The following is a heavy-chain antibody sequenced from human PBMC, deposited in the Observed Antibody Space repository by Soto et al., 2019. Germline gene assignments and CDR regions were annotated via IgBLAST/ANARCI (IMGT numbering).Heavy chain of an antibody. CDR3: ARVFVWGSYRYLDY. CDR1: GGSLSSYY. Sequence: LSLTCTVSGGSLSSYYWSWIRQPPGKGLEWIGYIYYSGSTSYNPSLTSRVTISVDTSKNQFSLKLSSVTAADTAVYYCARVFVWGSYRYLDYWGQGTLVTGSS. J-gene: IGHJ4*02. CDR2: IYYSGST. V-gene: IGHV4-59*01. D-gene: IGHD3-16*02.